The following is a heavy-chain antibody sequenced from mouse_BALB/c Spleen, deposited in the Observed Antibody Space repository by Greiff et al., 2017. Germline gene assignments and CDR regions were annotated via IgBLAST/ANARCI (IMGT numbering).Heavy chain of an antibody. CDR3: ARQGDGTAMDY. CDR1: GFTFSSYG. CDR2: ISSGGSYT. V-gene: IGHV5-6*01. J-gene: IGHJ4*01. D-gene: IGHD3-3*01. Sequence: EVQGVESGGDLVKPGGSLKLSCAASGFTFSSYGMSWVRQTPDKRLEWVATISSGGSYTYYPDSVKGRFTISRDNAKNTLYLQMSSLKSEDTAMYYCARQGDGTAMDYWGQGTSVTVSS.